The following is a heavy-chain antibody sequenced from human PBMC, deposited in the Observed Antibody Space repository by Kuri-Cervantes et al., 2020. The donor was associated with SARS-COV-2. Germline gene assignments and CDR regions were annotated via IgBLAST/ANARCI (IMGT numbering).Heavy chain of an antibody. CDR3: AKVSEGDDGGYRYHFDY. J-gene: IGHJ4*02. CDR1: GFTFSRYA. V-gene: IGHV3-23*01. CDR2: TSGSGGRT. D-gene: IGHD2-15*01. Sequence: GESLKTSCASSGFTFSRYAMDVVRQAPGKGLEWGSTTSGSGGRTYYADSVKGRFIISRDNSKNTLYLQVNSMRAEDTAVYYCAKVSEGDDGGYRYHFDYWGQGTLVTVSS.